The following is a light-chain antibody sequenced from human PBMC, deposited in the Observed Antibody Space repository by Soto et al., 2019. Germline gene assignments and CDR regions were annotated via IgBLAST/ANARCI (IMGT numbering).Light chain of an antibody. J-gene: IGLJ1*01. Sequence: QSALTQPASVSGSPGQSITISCTGTSSDIGGYNYVSWYQQHPGKVPKLMIFEVSNRPSGVSYRFSGSKSGNTASLTISGLQAEDEADYYCSSYTGSSTLYVFGTGNKVTVL. CDR3: SSYTGSSTLYV. V-gene: IGLV2-14*01. CDR2: EVS. CDR1: SSDIGGYNY.